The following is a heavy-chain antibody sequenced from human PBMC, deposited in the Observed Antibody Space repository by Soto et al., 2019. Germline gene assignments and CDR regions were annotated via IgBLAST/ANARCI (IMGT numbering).Heavy chain of an antibody. V-gene: IGHV3-30*18. CDR1: GFTFSSYG. CDR2: ISYDGSNK. Sequence: QVQLVESGGGVVQPGRSLRLSCAASGFTFSSYGMHWVRQAPGKGLEWVAVISYDGSNKYYADSVKGRFTISRDNSKNTLYLQMNSLRAEDTAVYYCAKQKLELKISYFDYWGQGTLVTVSS. J-gene: IGHJ4*02. CDR3: AKQKLELKISYFDY. D-gene: IGHD1-26*01.